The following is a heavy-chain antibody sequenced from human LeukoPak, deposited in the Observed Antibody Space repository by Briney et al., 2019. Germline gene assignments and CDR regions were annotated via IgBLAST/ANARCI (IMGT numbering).Heavy chain of an antibody. D-gene: IGHD5-18*01. V-gene: IGHV3-23*01. CDR2: ISGSGGNT. CDR1: GFTFSSYG. J-gene: IGHJ4*02. Sequence: GGSLRLSCAASGFTFSSYGMSWVRQAPGKGLEWVSAISGSGGNTYYADSVKGRFTISRDNSKNTLYLQMNSLRAEDTAVYYCAKGREWIQLWSAYYFDYWGQGTLVTVSS. CDR3: AKGREWIQLWSAYYFDY.